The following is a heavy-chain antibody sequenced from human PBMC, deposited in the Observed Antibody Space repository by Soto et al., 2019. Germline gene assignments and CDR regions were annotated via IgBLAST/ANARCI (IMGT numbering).Heavy chain of an antibody. Sequence: SETLSLTCAVYGGSLSDYYWNWLRQPPGKGLEWIGEVNHRGSSSYNPSLKSRVTISVDTAKNQFSLKLSSVTAADTAVYYCARMPRRGYSYGSADYWGQGTLVTVSS. CDR1: GGSLSDYY. V-gene: IGHV4-34*01. J-gene: IGHJ4*02. CDR2: VNHRGSS. D-gene: IGHD5-18*01. CDR3: ARMPRRGYSYGSADY.